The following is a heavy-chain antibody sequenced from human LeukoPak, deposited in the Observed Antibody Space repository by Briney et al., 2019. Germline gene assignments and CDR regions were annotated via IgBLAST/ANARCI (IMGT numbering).Heavy chain of an antibody. CDR1: GFTFSSYA. D-gene: IGHD2-2*01. CDR3: ARADIVVVPAALENVYYYGMDV. J-gene: IGHJ6*02. CDR2: ISYDGSNK. Sequence: GGSLRLSCAASGFTFSSYAMHWVRQAPGKGLEWVAVISYDGSNKYYADSVKGRFTISRDNSKSTLYLQMNSLRAEDTAVYYCARADIVVVPAALENVYYYGMDVWGQGTTVTVSS. V-gene: IGHV3-30-3*01.